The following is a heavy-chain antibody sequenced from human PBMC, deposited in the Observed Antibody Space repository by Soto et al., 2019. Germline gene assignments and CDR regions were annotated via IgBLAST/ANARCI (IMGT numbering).Heavy chain of an antibody. V-gene: IGHV1-3*01. CDR1: GFTFT. Sequence: DQLVQSGAEVKKAGASVKVSCKASGFTFTMHWVRQAPVQTLEWMGWINVVNGKTKYSQKFQGRLTITRDTSASTAYMELSSLRSEDTAVYYCARDPVTTITESTYGMDVWGQGTTVTVSS. D-gene: IGHD1-7*01. J-gene: IGHJ6*02. CDR3: ARDPVTTITESTYGMDV. CDR2: INVVNGKT.